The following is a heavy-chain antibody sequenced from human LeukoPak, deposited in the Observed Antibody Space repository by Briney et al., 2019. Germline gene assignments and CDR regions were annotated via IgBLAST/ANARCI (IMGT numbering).Heavy chain of an antibody. CDR2: INAGNGNT. CDR1: GYTFTSYA. D-gene: IGHD3-22*01. Sequence: ASVKVSCKASGYTFTSYAMHWVRQAPGQRLEWMGWINAGNGNTKYSQKFQGRVTITRDTSASTVYMELSSLRSEDTAVYYCARDWDYYDSSALGYWGQGTLVTVSS. V-gene: IGHV1-3*01. J-gene: IGHJ4*02. CDR3: ARDWDYYDSSALGY.